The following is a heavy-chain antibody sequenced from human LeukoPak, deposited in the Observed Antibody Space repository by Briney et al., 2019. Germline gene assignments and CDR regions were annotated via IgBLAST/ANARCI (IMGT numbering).Heavy chain of an antibody. CDR2: IYYSGST. CDR1: GGSISSSSYY. Sequence: SETLSLTCTVSGGSISSSSYYWGWIRQPPGKGLEWIGNIYYSGSTYYNPSLKSRVTISVDTSKNQFSLKLSSVTAADTAVYYCARRGISGWYKYWGQGTLVTVSS. V-gene: IGHV4-39*07. CDR3: ARRGISGWYKY. D-gene: IGHD6-19*01. J-gene: IGHJ4*02.